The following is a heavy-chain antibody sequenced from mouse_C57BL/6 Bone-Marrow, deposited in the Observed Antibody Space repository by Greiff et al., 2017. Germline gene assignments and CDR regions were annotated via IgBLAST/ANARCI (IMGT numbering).Heavy chain of an antibody. J-gene: IGHJ2*01. CDR2: INPNNGGT. D-gene: IGHD2-12*01. V-gene: IGHV1-18*01. CDR1: GYTFTDYN. CDR3: DKSYYYSPVLDYFDY. Sequence: VQLQQSGPELVKPGASVKISCKASGYTFTDYNMDWVKQSPGKSLEWIGIINPNNGGTIYNQKFKGKATLTADKSSSTAYMELRSLTSEDTAVYYCDKSYYYSPVLDYFDYWGQGTTLTVSS.